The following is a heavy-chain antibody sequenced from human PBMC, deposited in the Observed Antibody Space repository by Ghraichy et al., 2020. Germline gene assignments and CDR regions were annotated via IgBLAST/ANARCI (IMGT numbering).Heavy chain of an antibody. D-gene: IGHD6-19*01. Sequence: GGSLRLSCAASGFTFSSYEMNWVRQAPGKGLEWVSYISSSGSTIYYADSVKGRFTISRDNAKNSLYLQMNSLRAEDTAVYYCARDRAVAGTISGYFQHWGQVTLITASS. CDR1: GFTFSSYE. J-gene: IGHJ1*01. CDR3: ARDRAVAGTISGYFQH. V-gene: IGHV3-48*03. CDR2: ISSSGSTI.